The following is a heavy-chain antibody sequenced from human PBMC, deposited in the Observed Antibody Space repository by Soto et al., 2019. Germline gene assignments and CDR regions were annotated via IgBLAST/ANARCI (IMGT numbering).Heavy chain of an antibody. CDR3: AAGDYYDSSGSHIAPLFDY. CDR1: GGTFSSYA. J-gene: IGHJ4*02. CDR2: IIPIFGTA. V-gene: IGHV1-69*13. Sequence: GASVKVSCKASGGTFSSYAISWVRQAPGQGLEWMGGIIPIFGTANYAQKFQGRVTITADESTSTAYMELSSLRSEDTAVYYCAAGDYYDSSGSHIAPLFDYWGQGTLVTVSS. D-gene: IGHD3-22*01.